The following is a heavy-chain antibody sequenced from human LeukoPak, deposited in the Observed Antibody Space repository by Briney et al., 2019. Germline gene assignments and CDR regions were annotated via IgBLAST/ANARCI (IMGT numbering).Heavy chain of an antibody. V-gene: IGHV3-30*02. CDR1: GFTFSSYG. Sequence: PGGSLRLSCAASGFTFSSYGMHWVRQAPGKGLEWVAFIRSDGINKYYGDSVKGRFTISRDNSKNTLHLQMNSLRAEDTAVYYCAKAPSAYSSAIDYWGQGTLVTVSS. J-gene: IGHJ4*02. CDR2: IRSDGINK. D-gene: IGHD6-19*01. CDR3: AKAPSAYSSAIDY.